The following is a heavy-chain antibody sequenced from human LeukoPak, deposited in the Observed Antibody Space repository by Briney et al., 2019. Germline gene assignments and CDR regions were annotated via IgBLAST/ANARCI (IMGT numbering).Heavy chain of an antibody. CDR2: INPNSGGT. D-gene: IGHD2-2*01. V-gene: IGHV1-2*02. Sequence: GASVKVSCKASRYTFTGYYMHWVRQAPGQGLEWMGWINPNSGGTNYAQKFQGRVTMTRDTSISTAYMELSRLRSDDTAVYYCARDEDIVVVPAAIVYWGQGTLVTVSS. J-gene: IGHJ4*02. CDR3: ARDEDIVVVPAAIVY. CDR1: RYTFTGYY.